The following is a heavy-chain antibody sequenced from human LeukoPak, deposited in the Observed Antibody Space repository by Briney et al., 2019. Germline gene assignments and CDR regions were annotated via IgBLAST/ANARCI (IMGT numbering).Heavy chain of an antibody. D-gene: IGHD3-10*01. CDR3: ARPSMIREVIIT. V-gene: IGHV3-7*01. Sequence: GGSLSLSCAASGFTFSSYWMSWVRQAPGKGLEWMANIKQDGSEKYYVDSVKGRFTISRDNAKNSLYLLMNSLRAEDTAVYYCARPSMIREVIITWGQGTLVTVSS. J-gene: IGHJ5*02. CDR1: GFTFSSYW. CDR2: IKQDGSEK.